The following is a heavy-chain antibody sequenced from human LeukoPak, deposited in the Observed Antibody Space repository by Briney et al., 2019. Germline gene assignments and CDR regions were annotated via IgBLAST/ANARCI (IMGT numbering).Heavy chain of an antibody. CDR1: GGSMNNYY. Sequence: SETLSLTCTVSGGSMNNYYWSWIRQAPGKGLEWIGYISDSGSTNYNPSLRSRVTISVDTSKNQFSLKLSSVTAADTALYYCARYDYGDCWFDPWGQGTLVTVSS. CDR2: ISDSGST. J-gene: IGHJ5*02. V-gene: IGHV4-59*01. CDR3: ARYDYGDCWFDP. D-gene: IGHD4-17*01.